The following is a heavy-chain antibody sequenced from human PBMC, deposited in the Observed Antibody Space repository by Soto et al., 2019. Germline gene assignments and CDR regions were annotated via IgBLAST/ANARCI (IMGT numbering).Heavy chain of an antibody. CDR2: IYYSGST. CDR1: GGSISSYY. Sequence: PSETLSLTCTVSGGSISSYYWSWIRQPTGKGLEWIGYIYYSGSTNYNPSLKSRVTISVDTSKNQFSLKLSSVTAADTAVYYCARHDDFWTGGKYYFDYWGQGTLVTVSS. V-gene: IGHV4-59*08. D-gene: IGHD3-3*01. J-gene: IGHJ4*02. CDR3: ARHDDFWTGGKYYFDY.